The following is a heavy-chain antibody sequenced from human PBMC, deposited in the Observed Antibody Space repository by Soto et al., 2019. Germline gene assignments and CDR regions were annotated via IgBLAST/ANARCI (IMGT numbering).Heavy chain of an antibody. Sequence: QVQLQESGPGLVKPSQTLSLICTVSGGSISSGDYYWSWIRQPPGKGLEWIAYIYYTGSTYYNPSFQSRVPIAVDMSTTQFSLELRSVTAADTAVYYWASGLHSGDAFDYWGQGTLVTVSS. CDR2: IYYTGST. D-gene: IGHD3-16*01. CDR1: GGSISSGDYY. V-gene: IGHV4-30-4*01. CDR3: ASGLHSGDAFDY. J-gene: IGHJ4*02.